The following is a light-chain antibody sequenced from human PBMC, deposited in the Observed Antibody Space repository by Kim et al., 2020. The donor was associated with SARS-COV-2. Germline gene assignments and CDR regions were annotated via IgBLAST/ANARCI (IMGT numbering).Light chain of an antibody. V-gene: IGKV3-11*01. Sequence: EIVLTQSPATLSLSPGERATLSCRASQSVSTYLAWYQQKPGQAPRLLIYAASNRATGIPARFSGSGSGTDFTLTISSLEPEDFAVYYCRQRSNWPYTFGQGTKLEI. CDR1: QSVSTY. CDR3: RQRSNWPYT. CDR2: AAS. J-gene: IGKJ2*01.